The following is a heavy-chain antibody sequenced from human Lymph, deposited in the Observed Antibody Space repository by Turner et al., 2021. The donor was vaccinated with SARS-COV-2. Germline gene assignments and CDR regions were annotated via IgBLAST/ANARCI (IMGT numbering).Heavy chain of an antibody. D-gene: IGHD3-10*01. CDR3: ARVLPFGDYFDY. Sequence: EVQLVESGGGLIQPGGSLRLSCAASVFTVSSNYMSWVRQAPGKGLEWVSVIYSGGSTYYADSVKCRFTISRDNSKNTLYLQMNSLRAEDTAVYYCARVLPFGDYFDYWGQGTLVTVSS. J-gene: IGHJ4*02. CDR1: VFTVSSNY. CDR2: IYSGGST. V-gene: IGHV3-53*01.